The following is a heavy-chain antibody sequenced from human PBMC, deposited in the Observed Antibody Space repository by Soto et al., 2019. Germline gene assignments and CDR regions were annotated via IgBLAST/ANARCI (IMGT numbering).Heavy chain of an antibody. CDR2: INSDGSST. Sequence: PVGSLRLSCAASGFTFSSYWMHWVRQAPGKGLVWVSRINSDGSSTSYADSVKGRFTISRDNAKNTLYLQMNSLRAEDTAVYYCARTKFNWNYHRNPSRIDYCGQGTLVTVSS. V-gene: IGHV3-74*01. J-gene: IGHJ4*02. D-gene: IGHD1-7*01. CDR3: ARTKFNWNYHRNPSRIDY. CDR1: GFTFSSYW.